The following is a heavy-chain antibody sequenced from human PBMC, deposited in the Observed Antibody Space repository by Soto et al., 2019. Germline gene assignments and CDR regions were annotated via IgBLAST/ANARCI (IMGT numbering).Heavy chain of an antibody. CDR3: ARKAWVRFDY. CDR1: GDSISSSVW. CDR2: VFHTGDT. Sequence: ETLSLTCAVSGDSISSSVWWTWVRQPPGKGLEWIGEVFHTGDTYFNPSLRSRVAMSVDKSTNEFSLKVTSVTAADTAIYYCARKAWVRFDYWGQGALVTVSS. D-gene: IGHD7-27*01. J-gene: IGHJ4*02. V-gene: IGHV4-4*02.